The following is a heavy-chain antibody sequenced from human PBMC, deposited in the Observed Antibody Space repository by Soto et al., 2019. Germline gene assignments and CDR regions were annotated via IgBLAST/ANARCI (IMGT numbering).Heavy chain of an antibody. CDR1: RYALTRKY. V-gene: IGHV1-2*04. CDR2: INPNSGGT. Sequence: ASVTVSWKPSRYALTRKYTYRVRQAPGQGLEWMGWINPNSGGTNYAQKFQGWVTMTRDTSISTAYMELSRLRSDDTAVYYCARVNMVRTYGMDVWGQGSTVTVSS. CDR3: ARVNMVRTYGMDV. J-gene: IGHJ6*02. D-gene: IGHD3-10*01.